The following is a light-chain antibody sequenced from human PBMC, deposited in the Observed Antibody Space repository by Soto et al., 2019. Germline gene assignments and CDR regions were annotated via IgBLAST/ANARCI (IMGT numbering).Light chain of an antibody. Sequence: QSVLTQPASVSGSPGQSIAISCTGTRSAVGAYNYVSWYQQHPGKAPKLMISEVTNRPSGVSDRFSGSKSGNTASLTISGLQAEDEADYYCSSFTSRFTFVFGTGTKV. CDR3: SSFTSRFTFV. CDR2: EVT. CDR1: RSAVGAYNY. J-gene: IGLJ1*01. V-gene: IGLV2-14*01.